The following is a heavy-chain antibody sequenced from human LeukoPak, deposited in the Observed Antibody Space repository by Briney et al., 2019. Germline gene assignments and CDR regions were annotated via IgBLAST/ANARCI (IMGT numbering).Heavy chain of an antibody. Sequence: PGGSLRLSCAASGFTFSSFGLHWVRQAPGKGLEWVSLISYDGSNMHYADSVKGRFTISRDNSKNTLYLQMNSLRAEGTAVYYCARDQVDTARLGYWGQGTLVTVSS. CDR2: ISYDGSNM. J-gene: IGHJ4*02. CDR3: ARDQVDTARLGY. V-gene: IGHV3-30*03. CDR1: GFTFSSFG. D-gene: IGHD5-18*01.